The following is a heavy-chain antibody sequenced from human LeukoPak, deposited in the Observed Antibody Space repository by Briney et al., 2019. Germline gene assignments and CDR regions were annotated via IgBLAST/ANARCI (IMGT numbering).Heavy chain of an antibody. V-gene: IGHV4-30-4*01. CDR1: GGSISSGDYY. J-gene: IGHJ4*02. CDR2: IHFSGSTY. Sequence: PSETLSLTCTVSGGSISSGDYYWSWIRQPPGKGLEWIGYIHFSGSTYYYNPSLKSRVTMSVDTSRNQFSLKLSSVTAADTAVYYCARHQLVSASGTVLNGYNYPFDYWGQGTLVTVSS. D-gene: IGHD5-24*01. CDR3: ARHQLVSASGTVLNGYNYPFDY.